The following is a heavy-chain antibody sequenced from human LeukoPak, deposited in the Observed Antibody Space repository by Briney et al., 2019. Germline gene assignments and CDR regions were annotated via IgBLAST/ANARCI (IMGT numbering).Heavy chain of an antibody. J-gene: IGHJ4*02. CDR3: ARDRYDILTGYYMYFDY. V-gene: IGHV3-33*01. Sequence: GGSLRLSCAASGFSFSSYGMHWVRQAPGKGLEWVAVIWYDGSNKYYADSVKGRFTISRDNSKNTLFLQMNSLRAEDTAVYYRARDRYDILTGYYMYFDYWGQGSLVTVSS. CDR2: IWYDGSNK. CDR1: GFSFSSYG. D-gene: IGHD3-9*01.